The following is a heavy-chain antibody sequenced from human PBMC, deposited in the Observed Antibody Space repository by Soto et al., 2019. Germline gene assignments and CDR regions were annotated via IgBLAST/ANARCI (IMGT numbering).Heavy chain of an antibody. V-gene: IGHV3-23*01. D-gene: IGHD2-2*01. Sequence: RTLSLSCAASGFTFSSYAMSWVRHAPGKGLEWVSTISGSVGSTSYAASVKGRCTISRDNTKNTLYLQMNSLRAEDISVYYCASHMPRDYWGQGNLVTIS. J-gene: IGHJ4*02. CDR1: GFTFSSYA. CDR2: ISGSVGST. CDR3: ASHMPRDY.